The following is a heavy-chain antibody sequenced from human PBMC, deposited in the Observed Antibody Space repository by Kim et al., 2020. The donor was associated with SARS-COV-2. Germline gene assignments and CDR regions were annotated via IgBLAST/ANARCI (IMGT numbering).Heavy chain of an antibody. CDR1: GYSFTSYW. Sequence: GESLKISCKGSGYSFTSYWISWVRQMPGKGLEWMGRIDPSDSYTNYSPSFQGHVTISADKSISTAYLQWSSLKASDTAMYYCARQGITFGGVIVNVDYWGQGTLVTVSS. J-gene: IGHJ4*02. V-gene: IGHV5-10-1*01. CDR2: IDPSDSYT. CDR3: ARQGITFGGVIVNVDY. D-gene: IGHD3-16*02.